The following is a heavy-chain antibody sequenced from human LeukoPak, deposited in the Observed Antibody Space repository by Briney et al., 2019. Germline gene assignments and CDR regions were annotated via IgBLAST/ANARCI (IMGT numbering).Heavy chain of an antibody. J-gene: IGHJ3*02. CDR2: IGTAGNT. V-gene: IGHV3-13*01. CDR1: GFTFSSYD. Sequence: GGSLRLSCAASGFTFSSYDMHWVRQATGKGLEWVSAIGTAGNTYYPGSVKGRFTISRENAKNSLYLQMNSLRAGDTAVYYCARGSEGLAAIRKDAFDIWGQGTMVTVSS. D-gene: IGHD2-2*02. CDR3: ARGSEGLAAIRKDAFDI.